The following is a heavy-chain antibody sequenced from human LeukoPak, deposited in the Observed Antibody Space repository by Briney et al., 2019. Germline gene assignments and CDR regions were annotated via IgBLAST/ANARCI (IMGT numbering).Heavy chain of an antibody. CDR1: GDTFRNFA. V-gene: IGHV1-69*13. CDR2: IIPMFRTG. Sequence: GASVKISCKVSGDTFRNFAINWVRQARGQGLEWMGGIIPMFRTGKYAQNFQGRVTITADESTSTAYMELSGLTSDDTAVYYCARAGLAQAELRQNWFDPWGRGTLVTVSS. D-gene: IGHD3-3*01. J-gene: IGHJ5*02. CDR3: ARAGLAQAELRQNWFDP.